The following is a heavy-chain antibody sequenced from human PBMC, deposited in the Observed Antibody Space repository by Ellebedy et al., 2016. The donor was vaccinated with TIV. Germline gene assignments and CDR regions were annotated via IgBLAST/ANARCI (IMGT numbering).Heavy chain of an antibody. Sequence: MPSETLSLTCTVPGGSISRSTYYWGWIRSPPGKGLEWNESIHSSGVTYYNPSLKSRVTVSLEMSNNRFSLDLSSVAAADTAVYYCVTARRDPYYSGMDVWGQGTTVIVSS. CDR2: IHSSGVT. CDR3: VTARRDPYYSGMDV. J-gene: IGHJ6*02. CDR1: GGSISRSTYY. V-gene: IGHV4-39*02.